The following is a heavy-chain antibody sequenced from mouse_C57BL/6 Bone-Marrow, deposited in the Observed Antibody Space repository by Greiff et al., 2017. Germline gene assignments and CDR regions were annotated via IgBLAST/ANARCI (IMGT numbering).Heavy chain of an antibody. CDR1: GYAFTNYL. J-gene: IGHJ2*01. CDR2: INPGSGGT. V-gene: IGHV1-54*01. Sequence: QVQLQQSGAELVRPGTSVKVSCKASGYAFTNYLIEWVKQRPGQGLEWIGVINPGSGGTNYNEKFKGKATLTADQSSSTAYMQLSSLTSEDSAVYFCATHYYYGSSYEDYWGQGTTLTVSS. D-gene: IGHD1-1*01. CDR3: ATHYYYGSSYEDY.